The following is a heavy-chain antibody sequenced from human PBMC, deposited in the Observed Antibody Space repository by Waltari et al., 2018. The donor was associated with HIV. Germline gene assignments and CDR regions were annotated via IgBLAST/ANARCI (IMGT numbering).Heavy chain of an antibody. V-gene: IGHV4-38-2*01. CDR2: IYHSGSS. CDR3: ATIRAVAGSYYFDS. Sequence: SGYSISSGYYWGWLRQPPGKGLEWIGNIYHSGSSYYHPSLESRVTISVDTSKNQFSLKVSSMTAADTALYYCATIRAVAGSYYFDSWGQGILVTVSS. J-gene: IGHJ4*02. CDR1: GYSISSGYY. D-gene: IGHD6-19*01.